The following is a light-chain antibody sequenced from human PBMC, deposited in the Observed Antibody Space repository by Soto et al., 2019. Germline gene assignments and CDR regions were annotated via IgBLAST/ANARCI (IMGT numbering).Light chain of an antibody. Sequence: EIVLTQSPATLPLYPGERATLSCRASQSVSNYLAWYQQKPGQAPRLLIYDASNRATGIPARFSGSGSGTDFTLTISSLEPEDFAVYYCQQRNNWPPVTFGQGTRLEIK. CDR2: DAS. V-gene: IGKV3-11*01. J-gene: IGKJ5*01. CDR1: QSVSNY. CDR3: QQRNNWPPVT.